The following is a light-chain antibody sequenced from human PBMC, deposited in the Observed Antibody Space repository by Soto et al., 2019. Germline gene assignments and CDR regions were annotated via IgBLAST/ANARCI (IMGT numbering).Light chain of an antibody. Sequence: EIVLTQSPGTLSVSPGERATLSCRASQRISSHHLAWYQQKPGQAPSLLIYGASIRATDNPDRFSGSGSGTDFALTISRLKPEDSAIYYCQQYVSWTFGQGTKVEIK. CDR1: QRISSHH. CDR2: GAS. V-gene: IGKV3-20*01. CDR3: QQYVSWT. J-gene: IGKJ1*01.